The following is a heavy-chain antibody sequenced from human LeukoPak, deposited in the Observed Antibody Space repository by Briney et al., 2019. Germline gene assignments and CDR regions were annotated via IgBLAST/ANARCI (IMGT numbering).Heavy chain of an antibody. CDR3: AKDSSGNGDHENAFDV. CDR2: INWNSDNI. V-gene: IGHV3-9*01. J-gene: IGHJ3*01. D-gene: IGHD4-17*01. Sequence: GGSLRLSCATSGFTFDDYAMHWVRQPPGKGLEWVSGINWNSDNIGYADSVKGRFTISRDNAKNSLYLQMNSLRPEDTALYYCAKDSSGNGDHENAFDVWGQGTMVTVSS. CDR1: GFTFDDYA.